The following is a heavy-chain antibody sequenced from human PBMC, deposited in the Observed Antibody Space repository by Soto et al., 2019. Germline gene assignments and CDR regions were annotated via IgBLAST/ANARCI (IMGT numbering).Heavy chain of an antibody. CDR2: IYHTGTT. CDR1: GDSITSVGYS. J-gene: IGHJ6*02. Sequence: IRYLTCAVSGDSITSVGYSWSWIRQPPWKSLEWIGYIYHTGTTYYTAALKSRVTIHLDRSKNQISLSLDSVTAADAGVYYFAASLIGEYAHYSSDVWAQWTTDNGTS. V-gene: IGHV4-30-2*01. D-gene: IGHD2-15*01. CDR3: AASLIGEYAHYSSDV.